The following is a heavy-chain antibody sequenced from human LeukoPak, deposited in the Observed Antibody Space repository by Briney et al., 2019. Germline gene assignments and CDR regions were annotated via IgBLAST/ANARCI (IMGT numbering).Heavy chain of an antibody. V-gene: IGHV4-30-2*01. J-gene: IGHJ5*02. Sequence: PSETLSLTCAASGGSISSGGYSWSWIRQPPGKGLEWIGYIYHSGSTYYNPSLKSRVTISVDRSKNQFSLKLSSVTAADTAVYYCARGVVGIPFDPWGQGTLVTVSS. CDR2: IYHSGST. CDR1: GGSISSGGYS. D-gene: IGHD2-21*01. CDR3: ARGVVGIPFDP.